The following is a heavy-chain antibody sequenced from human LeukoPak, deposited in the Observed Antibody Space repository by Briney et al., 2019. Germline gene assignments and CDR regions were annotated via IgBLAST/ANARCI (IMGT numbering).Heavy chain of an antibody. V-gene: IGHV4-59*01. CDR2: IYYSGST. CDR3: ARVLVESYYDSSGYYEYYFDY. D-gene: IGHD3-22*01. J-gene: IGHJ4*02. Sequence: KTSETLSLTCTVSGGSISSYYWSWIRQPPGKGLEWIGYIYYSGSTNYNPSLKSRVTISVDTSKNQFFLKLSSVTAADTAVYYCARVLVESYYDSSGYYEYYFDYWGQGTLVTVSS. CDR1: GGSISSYY.